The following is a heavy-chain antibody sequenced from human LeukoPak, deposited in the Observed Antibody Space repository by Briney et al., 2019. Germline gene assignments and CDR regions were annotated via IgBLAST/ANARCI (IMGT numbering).Heavy chain of an antibody. CDR3: ARSQGSGWYYFDY. CDR2: IYSGGST. J-gene: IGHJ4*02. CDR1: GGSFSAYY. D-gene: IGHD6-19*01. Sequence: ETLSLTCTVYGGSFSAYYWSWVRQAPGKGLEWVSVIYSGGSTYYADSVKGRFTISRDNSKNTLYLQMNSLRAEDTAVYYCARSQGSGWYYFDYWGQGTLVTVSS. V-gene: IGHV3-66*01.